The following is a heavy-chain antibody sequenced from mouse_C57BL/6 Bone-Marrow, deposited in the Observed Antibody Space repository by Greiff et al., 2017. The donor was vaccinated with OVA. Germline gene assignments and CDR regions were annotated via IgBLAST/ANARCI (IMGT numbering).Heavy chain of an antibody. Sequence: EVKLMESGPGLVKPSQSLSLTCSVTGYSITSGYYWNWIRQFPGNKLEWMGYISYDGSNNYNPSLKNRISITRDTSKNQFFLKLNSVTTEDTATYYCARDRTVYYAMDYWGQGTSVTVSS. CDR2: ISYDGSN. J-gene: IGHJ4*01. CDR1: GYSITSGYY. V-gene: IGHV3-6*01. CDR3: ARDRTVYYAMDY.